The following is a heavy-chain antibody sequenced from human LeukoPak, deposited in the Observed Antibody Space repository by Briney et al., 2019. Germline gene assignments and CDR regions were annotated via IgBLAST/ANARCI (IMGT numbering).Heavy chain of an antibody. CDR1: GYSFTNYW. Sequence: GESLKISCKGSGYSFTNYWIAWVRQVPGKGLEWMGIIYPGDSDTRYSPSFQGQVTISADKSISTAYLQWSSLKASDTAMYYCARRGLGYGGNSHYYYGMDVWGQGTTVTVSS. V-gene: IGHV5-51*01. CDR3: ARRGLGYGGNSHYYYGMDV. CDR2: IYPGDSDT. D-gene: IGHD4-23*01. J-gene: IGHJ6*02.